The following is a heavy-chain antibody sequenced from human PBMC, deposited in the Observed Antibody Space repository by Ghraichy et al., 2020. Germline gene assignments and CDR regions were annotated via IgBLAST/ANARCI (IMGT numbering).Heavy chain of an antibody. V-gene: IGHV4-4*07. CDR2: INTSGST. D-gene: IGHD4-17*01. CDR1: GGSFSGYY. CDR3: ARDGGSYGDYYFDY. Sequence: SETLSLTCTVYGGSFSGYYWSWIRQPAGKGLEWIGEINTSGSTNYNPSLKSRVTMSVDTSKNQFSLKLSSVTAADTAVYYCARDGGSYGDYYFDYWGQGTLVTVSS. J-gene: IGHJ4*02.